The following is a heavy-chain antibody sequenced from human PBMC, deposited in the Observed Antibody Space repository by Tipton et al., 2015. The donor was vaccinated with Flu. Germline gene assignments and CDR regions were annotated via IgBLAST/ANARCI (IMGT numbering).Heavy chain of an antibody. J-gene: IGHJ5*02. Sequence: TLSLTCTVSGGSISSYYWSWIRQPPGKGLEWIGYIYYSGSTNYNPSLKSRVTISVDTSKNQFSLKLSSVTAADTAVYYCARGSDITIFGAGRWFDPWGQGTLVTVSS. V-gene: IGHV4-59*12. D-gene: IGHD3-3*01. CDR1: GGSISSYY. CDR2: IYYSGST. CDR3: ARGSDITIFGAGRWFDP.